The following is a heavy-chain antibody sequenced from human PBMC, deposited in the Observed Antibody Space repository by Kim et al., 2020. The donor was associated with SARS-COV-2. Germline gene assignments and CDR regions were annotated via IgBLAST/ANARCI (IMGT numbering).Heavy chain of an antibody. CDR3: ANRFGSGSYYTT. J-gene: IGHJ5*02. D-gene: IGHD3-10*01. Sequence: YHNPSLRSRVTISVDTSKNQFSLKLSSVTAADTAVYYCANRFGSGSYYTTWGQGTLVTVSS. V-gene: IGHV4-39*07.